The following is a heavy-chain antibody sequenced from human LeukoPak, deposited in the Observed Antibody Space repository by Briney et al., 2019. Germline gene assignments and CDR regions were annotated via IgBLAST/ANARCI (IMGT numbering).Heavy chain of an antibody. CDR3: AKDIAGYSYGFAPIEY. J-gene: IGHJ4*02. CDR1: GFTFDDYA. D-gene: IGHD5-18*01. CDR2: ISWNSGSI. V-gene: IGHV3-9*01. Sequence: GRSLRLSCAASGFTFDDYAMPWVRQAPGKGLEWVSGISWNSGSIGYADSVKGRFTISRDNAKNSLYLQMNSLRGEDTALYYCAKDIAGYSYGFAPIEYRGQGTLVTVSS.